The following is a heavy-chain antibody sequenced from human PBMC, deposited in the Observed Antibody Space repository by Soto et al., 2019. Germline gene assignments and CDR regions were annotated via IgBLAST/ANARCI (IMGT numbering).Heavy chain of an antibody. CDR2: ISYTGSV. CDR3: ARDYRLTTYYGTHKYGVDV. D-gene: IGHD4-17*01. J-gene: IGHJ6*01. CDR1: GISLSASGYF. V-gene: IGHV4-31*03. Sequence: PSETLSLTCSVSGISLSASGYFWSWIRQYPGKGLEWIGYISYTGSVNYNPSLKSRVTISQDTTQNQFSLRLTSVTAADTAVYHCARDYRLTTYYGTHKYGVDVWGQGTTVTVSS.